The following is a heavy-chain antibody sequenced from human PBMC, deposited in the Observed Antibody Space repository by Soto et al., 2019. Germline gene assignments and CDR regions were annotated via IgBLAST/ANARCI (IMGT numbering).Heavy chain of an antibody. CDR3: AGWNYDY. CDR1: GFSCRSYG. Sequence: GGSLRLSCAASGFSCRSYGMIWVRQAPGKGLEWVSAISNSAGTNTYYADSVKGRFTISRDNSKNTLYLQMDSLRTEDTALYSCAGWNYDYWGQGTQVTVSS. J-gene: IGHJ4*02. V-gene: IGHV3-23*01. D-gene: IGHD1-7*01. CDR2: ISNSAGTNT.